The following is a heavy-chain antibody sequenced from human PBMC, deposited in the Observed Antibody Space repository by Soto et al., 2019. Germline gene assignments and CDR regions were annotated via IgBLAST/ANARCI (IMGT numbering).Heavy chain of an antibody. CDR1: GGSISSSSYY. D-gene: IGHD5-12*01. J-gene: IGHJ4*02. CDR3: ASLYVEMATIRHFDY. Sequence: LETLSLTCTVSGGSISSSSYYWGWIRQPPGKGLEWIGSIYYSGSTYYNPSLKSRVTISVDTSKNQFSLKLSSVTAADTAVYYCASLYVEMATIRHFDYWGQGTLVTVSS. CDR2: IYYSGST. V-gene: IGHV4-39*01.